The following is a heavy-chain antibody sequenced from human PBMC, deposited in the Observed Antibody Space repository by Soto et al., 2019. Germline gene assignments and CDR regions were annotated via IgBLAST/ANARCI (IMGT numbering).Heavy chain of an antibody. CDR3: ARPAGRVDYFDS. V-gene: IGHV3-48*02. D-gene: IGHD6-25*01. CDR2: ISSSSSTI. CDR1: GFVFSTYS. Sequence: EVQRVESGGGLVQPVGSLRLSCAASGFVFSTYSMNLVRQAPGKGLEWVSYISSSSSTIYYADSVQGRFTISRDNAKNSLYLQVDRLRDEDTAVYYCARPAGRVDYFDSWGQGTLVTVSS. J-gene: IGHJ4*02.